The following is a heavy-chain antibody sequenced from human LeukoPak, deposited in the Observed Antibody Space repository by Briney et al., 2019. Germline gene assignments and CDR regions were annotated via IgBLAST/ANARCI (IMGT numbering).Heavy chain of an antibody. J-gene: IGHJ5*02. CDR1: GYTFTGYY. CDR3: AGVRPPFYDILTGSPLKNWFDP. CDR2: INPNSGGT. D-gene: IGHD3-9*01. Sequence: ASVKVSCKASGYTFTGYYMHWVRQAPGQGLEWMGWINPNSGGTNYAQKFQGRVTMTRDTSISTAYMELSRLRFDDTAVYYCAGVRPPFYDILTGSPLKNWFDPWGQGTLVTVSS. V-gene: IGHV1-2*02.